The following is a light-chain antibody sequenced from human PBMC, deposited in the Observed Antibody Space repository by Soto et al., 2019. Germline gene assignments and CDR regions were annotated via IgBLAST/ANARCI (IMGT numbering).Light chain of an antibody. V-gene: IGKV1-9*01. CDR1: QGISSY. J-gene: IGKJ4*01. CDR2: AAS. Sequence: DIQLTQSPSFLSASVGDRDTITCRASQGISSYLAWYQQRPGKAPKLLIYAASTLQSGVPSRFSGSGSGTEFTLTISSLQPEDFATSYCQQLNSYPLTFGGGTKVEIK. CDR3: QQLNSYPLT.